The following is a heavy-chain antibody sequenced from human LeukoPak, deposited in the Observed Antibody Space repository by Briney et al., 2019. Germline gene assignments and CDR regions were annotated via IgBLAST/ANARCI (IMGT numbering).Heavy chain of an antibody. D-gene: IGHD1-26*01. Sequence: PSETLSLTCSVSGGSISSSIYYWGWIRQPPGKGLEWIGSISYTGTTCYNPSLKTRVTISVDTSKNQFSLKLSSVTAADTAVYYCAADYSGNYHVEFDYWGQGTLVTVSS. V-gene: IGHV4-39*07. J-gene: IGHJ4*02. CDR1: GGSISSSIYY. CDR3: AADYSGNYHVEFDY. CDR2: ISYTGTT.